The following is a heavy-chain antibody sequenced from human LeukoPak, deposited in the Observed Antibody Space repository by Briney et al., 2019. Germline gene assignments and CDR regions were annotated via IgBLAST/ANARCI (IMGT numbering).Heavy chain of an antibody. CDR2: IIPIFGTG. J-gene: IGHJ3*02. CDR3: ARGPTLANAFDI. CDR1: GGTFSSYP. Sequence: VASVEVSCKASGGTFSSYPINWVRQAPGQGLEWMGGIIPIFGTGNYAQKFQGRVTITTDESTCTAYMELSSLRSEDTAVYYCARGPTLANAFDIWGQGTMVTVSS. V-gene: IGHV1-69*05.